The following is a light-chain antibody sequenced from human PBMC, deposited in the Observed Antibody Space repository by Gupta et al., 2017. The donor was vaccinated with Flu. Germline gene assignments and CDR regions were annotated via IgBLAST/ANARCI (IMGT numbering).Light chain of an antibody. CDR3: LQYNNYPWT. Sequence: DIQITQSPSSLSASLSDRVTITRRASQAIKNDLGWFQQKPGKAPKRLIYAASGWQSGVPSRFSGSGSATEFTLTINRLQPEDFGTYYCLQYNNYPWTFGQGTKVEIK. CDR2: AAS. V-gene: IGKV1-17*01. CDR1: QAIKND. J-gene: IGKJ1*01.